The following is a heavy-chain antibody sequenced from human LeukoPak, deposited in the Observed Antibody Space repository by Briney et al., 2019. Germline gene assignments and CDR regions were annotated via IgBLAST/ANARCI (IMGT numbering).Heavy chain of an antibody. Sequence: SVKVSCKVSGGTFSSYAVSWVRQAPGQGLEWMGGIIPLFGMANYAQKFQGRGTITADQSTRTAYMELSDLRSEDTAVYYCARRSSGSSAIDYWGQGTLVTVSS. V-gene: IGHV1-69*10. D-gene: IGHD1-26*01. CDR1: GGTFSSYA. J-gene: IGHJ4*02. CDR2: IIPLFGMA. CDR3: ARRSSGSSAIDY.